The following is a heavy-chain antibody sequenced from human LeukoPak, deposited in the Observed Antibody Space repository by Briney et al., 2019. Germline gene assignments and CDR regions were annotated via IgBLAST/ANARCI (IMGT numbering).Heavy chain of an antibody. CDR2: IKEDGSEK. Sequence: GGSLRLSCAASGFTFSRYWMSWVRQAPGKGLEWVANIKEDGSEKYYVDSVKGRFTISRDNAKNSLYLQMNNLRAEDTAVYYCLRESGGIAVAGTGGQGTLVTVSS. CDR1: GFTFSRYW. J-gene: IGHJ4*02. CDR3: LRESGGIAVAGT. V-gene: IGHV3-7*01. D-gene: IGHD6-19*01.